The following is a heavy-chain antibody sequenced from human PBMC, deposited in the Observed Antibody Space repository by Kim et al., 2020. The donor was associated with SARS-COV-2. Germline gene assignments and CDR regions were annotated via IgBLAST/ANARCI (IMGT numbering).Heavy chain of an antibody. J-gene: IGHJ6*02. D-gene: IGHD3-10*01. CDR3: AKEHVLLWFGELHGMDV. V-gene: IGHV3-23*01. CDR1: GFTFSSYA. Sequence: GGSLRLSCAASGFTFSSYAMSWVRQAPGKGLEWVSAISGSGGSTYYADSVKGRFTISRDNSKNTLYLQMNSLRAEDTAVYYCAKEHVLLWFGELHGMDVWGQGTTVTVSS. CDR2: ISGSGGST.